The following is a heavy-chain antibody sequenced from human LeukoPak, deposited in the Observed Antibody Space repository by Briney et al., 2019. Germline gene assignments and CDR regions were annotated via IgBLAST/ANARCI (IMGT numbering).Heavy chain of an antibody. Sequence: GGSLRLSCAASGFAFSTFAMTWVRQAPGKGLEWVSAISAGGVSTYYADSVKARFTISRDNSKNTLYLQMNSLRAEDTAIYYCAKHSSSSFRTHFDHWGQGTLVTVSS. D-gene: IGHD6-13*01. CDR1: GFAFSTFA. CDR3: AKHSSSSFRTHFDH. CDR2: ISAGGVST. V-gene: IGHV3-23*01. J-gene: IGHJ4*02.